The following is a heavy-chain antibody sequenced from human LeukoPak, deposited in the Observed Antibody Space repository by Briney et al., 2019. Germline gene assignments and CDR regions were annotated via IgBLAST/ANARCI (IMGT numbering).Heavy chain of an antibody. Sequence: SGGSLRLSCAASASTFSNDAIHWVHQAPGKGLEWVAVVSYDETNKYYADSVKGRFTISRDNSKNTVYLQMSSLRAEDTAMYYCARAFGCSGTSCHARWGYYYYAMDVWGQGTTVTVSS. CDR2: VSYDETNK. V-gene: IGHV3-30-3*01. J-gene: IGHJ6*02. CDR1: ASTFSNDA. CDR3: ARAFGCSGTSCHARWGYYYYAMDV. D-gene: IGHD2-2*01.